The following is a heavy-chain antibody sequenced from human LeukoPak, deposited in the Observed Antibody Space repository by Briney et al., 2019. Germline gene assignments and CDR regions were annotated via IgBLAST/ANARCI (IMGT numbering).Heavy chain of an antibody. Sequence: SVKVSCKASGGTFSSYAISWVRQAPGQGLEWMGGIIPIFGTANYAQKFRGRVTITTDESTSTAYMELSSQRSEDTAVYYCARGIVVVPAAMVGAMDVWGKGTTVTVSS. CDR1: GGTFSSYA. J-gene: IGHJ6*03. CDR3: ARGIVVVPAAMVGAMDV. D-gene: IGHD2-2*01. V-gene: IGHV1-69*05. CDR2: IIPIFGTA.